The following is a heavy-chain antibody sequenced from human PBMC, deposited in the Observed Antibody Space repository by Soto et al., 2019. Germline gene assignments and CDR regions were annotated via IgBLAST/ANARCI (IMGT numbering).Heavy chain of an antibody. CDR3: AKETTDKAAAGALDY. CDR1: GFTFSSYG. V-gene: IGHV3-30*18. J-gene: IGHJ4*02. Sequence: PGGSLRLSCAASGFTFSSYGMHWVRQAPGKGLEWVAVISYDGSNKYYADSVKGRFTISRDNSKNTLYLQMNSLRAEDTAVYYCAKETTDKAAAGALDYWGQGTLATVSS. D-gene: IGHD6-13*01. CDR2: ISYDGSNK.